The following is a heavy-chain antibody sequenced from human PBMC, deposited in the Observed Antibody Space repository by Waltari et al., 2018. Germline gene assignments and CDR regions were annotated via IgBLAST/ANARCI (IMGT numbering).Heavy chain of an antibody. CDR2: ITTTRRII. CDR3: VRDHRHGFDV. V-gene: IGHV3-48*01. J-gene: IGHJ3*01. CDR1: GFTLGTFK. Sequence: EVQLIESGGNLIEPGGSLRLSCLASGFTLGTFKMNWVRQAPGKGLEWIAYITTTRRIISYADSVRGRFTITRDNAKDSLYLQMNSLRPEDTAVYHCVRDHRHGFDVWGQGTMVTVSS.